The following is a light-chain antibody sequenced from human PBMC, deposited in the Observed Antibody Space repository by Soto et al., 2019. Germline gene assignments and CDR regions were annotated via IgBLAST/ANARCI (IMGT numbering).Light chain of an antibody. V-gene: IGKV3-15*01. J-gene: IGKJ5*01. Sequence: EIVMTQSPATLSVSPGERATLSCRASQSIGSNLGWYQQKPGQAPRLLSYGSSTRATGIPARFSGSGSGTDFTLTISSLQSEASAVYYCQQYKSWPPITFGQGTRLEMK. CDR3: QQYKSWPPIT. CDR1: QSIGSN. CDR2: GSS.